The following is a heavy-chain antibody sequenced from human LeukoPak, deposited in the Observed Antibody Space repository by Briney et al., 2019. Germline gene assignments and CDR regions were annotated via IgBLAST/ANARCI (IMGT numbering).Heavy chain of an antibody. CDR3: ARALYYGSGSLSFYCYYYMDV. V-gene: IGHV1-8*03. CDR1: GYTFTSYD. CDR2: MNPNSGNT. D-gene: IGHD3-10*01. J-gene: IGHJ6*03. Sequence: GASVKVSCKASGYTFTSYDINWVRQATGQGLEWMGWMNPNSGNTGYAQKFQGRVTITRNTSISTAYMELSSLRSEDTAVYYCARALYYGSGSLSFYCYYYMDVWGKGTTVTVSS.